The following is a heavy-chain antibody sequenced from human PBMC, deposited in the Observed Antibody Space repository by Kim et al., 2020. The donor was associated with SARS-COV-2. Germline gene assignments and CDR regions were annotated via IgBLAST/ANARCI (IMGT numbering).Heavy chain of an antibody. D-gene: IGHD6-19*01. J-gene: IGHJ4*02. CDR1: GFTFRDWY. V-gene: IGHV3-11*03. CDR2: IDRRGTYT. Sequence: GGSLRLSCVASGFTFRDWYMSWIRQAPGKGLEWVSYIDRRGTYTYYADSVKGRFTISRDNAKKSLYLQMNSLRAEDTALYYCARIDTSGWYYFDFWGQGSLVTVSS. CDR3: ARIDTSGWYYFDF.